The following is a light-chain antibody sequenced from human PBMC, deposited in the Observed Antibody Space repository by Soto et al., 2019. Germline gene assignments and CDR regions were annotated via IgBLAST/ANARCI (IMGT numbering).Light chain of an antibody. CDR1: QSISTY. J-gene: IGKJ2*01. Sequence: DIQMTQSPSSLSASVGDRVTITCRASQSISTYLNWYQQKPGRAPKLLIYPASSLQSGVPSRFSGSGYGTDFTLTIDILHPEDFATYYCQQGSSTPLTYTFGQGTKLEIK. CDR3: QQGSSTPLTYT. V-gene: IGKV1-39*01. CDR2: PAS.